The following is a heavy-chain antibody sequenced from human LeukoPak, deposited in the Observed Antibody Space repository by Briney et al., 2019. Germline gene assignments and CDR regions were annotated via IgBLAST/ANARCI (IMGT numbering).Heavy chain of an antibody. J-gene: IGHJ4*02. V-gene: IGHV3-74*01. CDR2: INSDGSIT. CDR1: GFTFSSYW. CDR3: AGYTTGWYFDY. D-gene: IGHD6-19*01. Sequence: PGGSLRLSCAASGFTFSSYWMHWVRQAPGKGLVWVSRINSDGSITNYADSVKGRFTISRDNAKNTLYLQMNSLRAEDTAVYYCAGYTTGWYFDYWGQGTLVTVS.